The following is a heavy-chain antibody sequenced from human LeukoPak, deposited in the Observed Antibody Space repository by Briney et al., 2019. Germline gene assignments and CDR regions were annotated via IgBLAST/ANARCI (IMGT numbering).Heavy chain of an antibody. CDR2: IYHSGST. J-gene: IGHJ6*02. CDR1: GGSITSDNW. CDR3: ARDRDGMGV. Sequence: SETLSLTCAVSGGSITSDNWWTSVRQPPGKGLEWIGAIYHSGSTDYNPSLKSRVTISVDKCKNQFSLRLNSVTAADTAVYFCARDRDGMGVWGQGTTVTVSS. V-gene: IGHV4-4*02.